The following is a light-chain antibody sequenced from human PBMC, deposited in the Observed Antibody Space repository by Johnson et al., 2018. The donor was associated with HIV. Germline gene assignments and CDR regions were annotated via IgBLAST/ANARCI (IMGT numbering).Light chain of an antibody. J-gene: IGLJ1*01. CDR1: SSNVGSSF. V-gene: IGLV1-51*01. CDR3: GTWASSLSLLYV. Sequence: QFVLTQPPSVSAAPGQTVTISCSGSSSNVGSSFVSWYRQVPGTAPKLLIYDNNKRPSGIPGRFSGSNSGPSATLGIPGLQTGDEADYYVGTWASSLSLLYVVGTGTKVTVL. CDR2: DNN.